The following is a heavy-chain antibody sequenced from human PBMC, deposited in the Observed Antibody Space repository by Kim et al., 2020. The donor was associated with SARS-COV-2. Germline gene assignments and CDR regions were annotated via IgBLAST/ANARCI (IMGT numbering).Heavy chain of an antibody. D-gene: IGHD1-26*01. J-gene: IGHJ3*02. V-gene: IGHV3-7*01. CDR3: ATYKGPRGRGVDI. Sequence: YVDSVKGRFMISRDNPKNTLYLQMNSMRVEDTAVYYCATYKGPRGRGVDIWGQGTMVTVSS.